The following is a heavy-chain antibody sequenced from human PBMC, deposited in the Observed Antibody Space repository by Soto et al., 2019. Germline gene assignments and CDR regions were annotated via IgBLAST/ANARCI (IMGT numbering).Heavy chain of an antibody. CDR3: RHYDILTGYERPARGESKNWFDP. Sequence: GGSRRLSCAASGFTFSSYGMHWVRQAPGKGLQWVAVISYDGSNNYYADSVKGRFTISRHNSKNTLYLQMNSLRAEDTAVYYCRHYDILTGYERPARGESKNWFDPWGQGTLVSVSS. J-gene: IGHJ5*02. CDR1: GFTFSSYG. V-gene: IGHV3-30*03. D-gene: IGHD3-9*01. CDR2: ISYDGSNN.